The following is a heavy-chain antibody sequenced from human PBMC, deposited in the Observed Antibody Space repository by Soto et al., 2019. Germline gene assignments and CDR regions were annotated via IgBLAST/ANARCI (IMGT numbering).Heavy chain of an antibody. D-gene: IGHD2-15*01. CDR3: SADRPDIGVGWWV. Sequence: SVKVSCKASGSGFISSGIQWVRQAHGQRLEWIGWIVVASGQTNYAQNFRGRVAITRDTSTATAYIELTGLTSEDTAVYFCSADRPDIGVGWWVWGHGTTVTVSS. J-gene: IGHJ6*02. V-gene: IGHV1-58*02. CDR2: IVVASGQT. CDR1: GSGFISSG.